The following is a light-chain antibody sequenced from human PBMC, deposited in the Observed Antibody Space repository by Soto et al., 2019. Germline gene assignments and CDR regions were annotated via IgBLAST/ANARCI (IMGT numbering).Light chain of an antibody. CDR2: DVS. Sequence: QSVLAQPASVSGSPGQSITISCTGTSNDVGHFNYVSWFQQHPGKAPKLLIFDVSNWPSGVSDRFSGSKSGNTASLTISGLQPEYEADYYCTSFTTSNTFVFGSGTKVTVL. CDR1: SNDVGHFNY. V-gene: IGLV2-14*03. J-gene: IGLJ1*01. CDR3: TSFTTSNTFV.